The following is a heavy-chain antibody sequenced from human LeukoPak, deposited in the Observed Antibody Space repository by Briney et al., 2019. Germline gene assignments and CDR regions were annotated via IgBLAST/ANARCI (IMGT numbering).Heavy chain of an antibody. CDR2: IYHSGST. V-gene: IGHV4-30-2*01. J-gene: IGHJ4*02. CDR1: GGSISSGGYY. Sequence: SETLSLTCTVSGGSISSGGYYWSWIRQPPGKGLEWIGYIYHSGSTYYNPSLKSRVTISVDRSKNQFSLKLSSVTAADTAVYYCASLGRLELRPLVDYWGRGTLVTVSS. D-gene: IGHD1-7*01. CDR3: ASLGRLELRPLVDY.